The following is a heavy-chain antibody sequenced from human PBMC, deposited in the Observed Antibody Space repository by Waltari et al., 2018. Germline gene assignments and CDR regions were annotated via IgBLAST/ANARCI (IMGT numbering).Heavy chain of an antibody. CDR3: ARDGYYYGSGSFSPSLDY. CDR2: IYHSGST. CDR1: GGSISSSNW. J-gene: IGHJ4*02. V-gene: IGHV4-4*02. Sequence: QVQLQESGPGLVKPSGTLSLTCAVSGGSISSSNWWSWVRQPPGKGLEWIGEIYHSGSTNYTPSLKSRVTISVDKSKNQFSLKLSSVTAADTAVYYCARDGYYYGSGSFSPSLDYWGQGTLVTVSS. D-gene: IGHD3-10*01.